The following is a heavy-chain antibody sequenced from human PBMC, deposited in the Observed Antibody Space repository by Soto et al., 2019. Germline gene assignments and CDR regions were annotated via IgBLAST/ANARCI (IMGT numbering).Heavy chain of an antibody. CDR1: GFTFSSYA. J-gene: IGHJ3*02. CDR2: ISSNGGST. D-gene: IGHD3-10*01. CDR3: ARVAYYYGSGSYDFTSSTILRDI. Sequence: PGGSLRLSCSASGFTFSSYAMHWVRQAPGKGLEYVSAISSNGGSTYYADSVKGRFTISRHNSKNTLYLQMNSLRAEDTAVYYCARVAYYYGSGSYDFTSSTILRDIWGQGTMVTVSS. V-gene: IGHV3-64*04.